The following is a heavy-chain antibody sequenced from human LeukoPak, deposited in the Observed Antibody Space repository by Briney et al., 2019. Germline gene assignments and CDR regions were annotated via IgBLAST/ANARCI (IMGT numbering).Heavy chain of an antibody. CDR1: GFTFSSYW. Sequence: GGSLRLSCAASGFTFSSYWMSWVRQAPGKVLEWVANINQDGSEKYYVDSVKGRFTISRDNAKNSLYLQMNSLRAEDTAVYYCARAPAYCGGDCYDYWGQGTLVTVSS. CDR2: INQDGSEK. V-gene: IGHV3-7*01. J-gene: IGHJ4*02. CDR3: ARAPAYCGGDCYDY. D-gene: IGHD2-21*01.